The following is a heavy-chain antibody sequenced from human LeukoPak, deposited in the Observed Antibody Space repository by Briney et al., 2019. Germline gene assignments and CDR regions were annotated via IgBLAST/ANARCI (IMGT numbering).Heavy chain of an antibody. CDR1: GFTFSSYA. D-gene: IGHD6-19*01. V-gene: IGHV3-30*04. CDR2: ISYDGSNK. CDR3: ARDHVHSSGFDYYYGMDV. J-gene: IGHJ6*02. Sequence: GGSLRLSCAASGFTFSSYATHWVRQAPGKGLEWVAVISYDGSNKYYADSVKGRFTISRDNSKNTLYLQMNSLRAEDTAVYYCARDHVHSSGFDYYYGMDVWGQGTTVTVSS.